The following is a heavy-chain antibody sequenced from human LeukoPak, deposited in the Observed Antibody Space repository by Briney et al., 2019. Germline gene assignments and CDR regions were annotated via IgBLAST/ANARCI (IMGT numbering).Heavy chain of an antibody. J-gene: IGHJ4*02. CDR2: ISSSGSTI. CDR3: ARWGITIFGVEDY. D-gene: IGHD3-3*01. CDR1: GFTFSSYE. Sequence: GGSLRLSCAASGFTFSSYEMNWVRQAPGKGLEWVSYISSSGSTIYYADSVKGRFTISRDNAKNLLYLQMNSLRAEDTAVYYCARWGITIFGVEDYWGQGTLVTVSS. V-gene: IGHV3-48*03.